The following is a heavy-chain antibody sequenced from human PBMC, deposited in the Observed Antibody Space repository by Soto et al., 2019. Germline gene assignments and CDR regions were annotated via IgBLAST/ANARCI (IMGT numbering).Heavy chain of an antibody. Sequence: PSETLSLTCTVSGGSISSGGYYWSGIRQHPGKGLEWIGYIYYSGSTYYNPSLKSRVTISVDTSKNQFSLKLSSVTAADTAVYYCARDQYYYGSGPQNWFDPWGQGTLVTVSS. CDR2: IYYSGST. D-gene: IGHD3-10*01. CDR1: GGSISSGGYY. CDR3: ARDQYYYGSGPQNWFDP. J-gene: IGHJ5*02. V-gene: IGHV4-31*03.